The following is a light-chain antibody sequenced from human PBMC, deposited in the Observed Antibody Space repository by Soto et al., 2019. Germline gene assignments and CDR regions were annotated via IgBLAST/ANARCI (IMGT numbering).Light chain of an antibody. CDR2: EVS. CDR1: SSDIGGYTY. Sequence: QSVLTQPPSASGSPGQSATISCSGSSSDIGGYTYVSWYQRHPGKAPKLMIYEVSKRPSGVPDRFSGSKSGNTASLTVSGLQAEDEADCYCSSFAHSNCSVFGTATNV. J-gene: IGLJ1*01. CDR3: SSFAHSNCSV. V-gene: IGLV2-8*01.